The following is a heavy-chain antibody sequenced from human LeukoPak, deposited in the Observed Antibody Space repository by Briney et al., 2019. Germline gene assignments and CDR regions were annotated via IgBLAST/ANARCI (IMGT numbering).Heavy chain of an antibody. V-gene: IGHV3-23*01. D-gene: IGHD2-2*01. CDR3: AKGADIVVVPAAYPVDY. J-gene: IGHJ4*02. Sequence: PGGSLRLSCAASGSTFSSYAMSWVRQAPGKGLEWVSAISGSGGSTYYADSVKGRFTISRDNSKNTLYLQMNSLRAEDTAVYYCAKGADIVVVPAAYPVDYWGQGTLVTVSS. CDR2: ISGSGGST. CDR1: GSTFSSYA.